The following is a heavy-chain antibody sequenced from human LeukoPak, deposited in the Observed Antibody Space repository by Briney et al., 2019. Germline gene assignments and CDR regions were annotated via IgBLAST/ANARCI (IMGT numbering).Heavy chain of an antibody. CDR3: ATGGEYYDGRGYGHDH. J-gene: IGHJ4*02. V-gene: IGHV3-53*01. CDR2: IYSGGDT. Sequence: PGGSLRLSCAASGFTVSSNYMSWVRQAPGKGLEQVSVIYSGGDTYYADSVKGRFTISRDNSKNTLYLQMNSLRAEDTAVYYCATGGEYYDGRGYGHDHWGQGTLVTVSS. D-gene: IGHD3-22*01. CDR1: GFTVSSNY.